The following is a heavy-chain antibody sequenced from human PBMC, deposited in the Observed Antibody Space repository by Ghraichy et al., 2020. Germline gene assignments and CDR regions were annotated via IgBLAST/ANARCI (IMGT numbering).Heavy chain of an antibody. D-gene: IGHD4-11*01. CDR2: INHSGST. Sequence: SETLSLTCAVYGGSFSGYYWSWIRQPPGKGLEWIGEINHSGSTNYNPSLKSRVTISVDTSKNQFSLKLSSVTAADTAVYYCARGLHSNYRLYYYYGMDVWGQGTTVTVSS. J-gene: IGHJ6*02. V-gene: IGHV4-34*01. CDR1: GGSFSGYY. CDR3: ARGLHSNYRLYYYYGMDV.